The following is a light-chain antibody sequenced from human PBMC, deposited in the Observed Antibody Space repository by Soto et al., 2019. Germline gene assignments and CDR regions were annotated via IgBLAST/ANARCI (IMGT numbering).Light chain of an antibody. CDR1: SSDVGGYNF. CDR3: SSYTTSSTVV. Sequence: QSALTQPASVSGSPRQSITISCTGTSSDVGGYNFVSWYQQHPGKTPKLLIYGVSNRPSGVSNRFSGSKSGNTASLTISGLQTEDEADYYCSSYTTSSTVVFGGGTKLTVL. V-gene: IGLV2-14*01. CDR2: GVS. J-gene: IGLJ2*01.